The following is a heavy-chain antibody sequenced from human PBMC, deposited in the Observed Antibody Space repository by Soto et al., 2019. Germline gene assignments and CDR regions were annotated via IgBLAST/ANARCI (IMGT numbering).Heavy chain of an antibody. D-gene: IGHD3-16*02. J-gene: IGHJ3*02. Sequence: PSETLSLTCAVYGGSIRYYYWSWIRQPPGKGLEWIGEIDHSGTTNYNPSLKSRATISVDTSKKQFSLKLSSVTAADTAAYYCAREVYVWGSYRYARDAFDIWGRGTVVTVSS. CDR3: AREVYVWGSYRYARDAFDI. CDR2: IDHSGTT. V-gene: IGHV4-34*01. CDR1: GGSIRYYY.